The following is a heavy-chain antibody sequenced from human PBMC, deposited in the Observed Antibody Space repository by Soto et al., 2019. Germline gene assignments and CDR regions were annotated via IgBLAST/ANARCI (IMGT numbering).Heavy chain of an antibody. V-gene: IGHV6-1*01. CDR3: VRDRYSSSGWFDP. CDR1: GDSVSSYSAA. CDR2: TYYRSRFFS. Sequence: SQTLSLTCAISGDSVSSYSAAWTGIRQSPSGGLEWLGRTYYRSRFFSDYAESVKSRIIINPDTSKNQFSLQLKSVTPEDTAVYYCVRDRYSSSGWFDPWGQGTPVTVSS. D-gene: IGHD3-10*01. J-gene: IGHJ5*02.